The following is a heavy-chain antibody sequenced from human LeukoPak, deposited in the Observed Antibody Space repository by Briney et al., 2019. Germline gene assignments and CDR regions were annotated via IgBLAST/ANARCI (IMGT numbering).Heavy chain of an antibody. Sequence: SETLSLTCTVSGGSISSYYWSWIRQPPGKGLEWIGYIYTSGSTNYNPSLKSRVTMSVDTSKNQFSLKLSSVTAADTAVYYCAIQGVRFDYWGQGTLVTVSS. CDR1: GGSISSYY. J-gene: IGHJ4*02. CDR3: AIQGVRFDY. D-gene: IGHD3-10*01. CDR2: IYTSGST. V-gene: IGHV4-4*08.